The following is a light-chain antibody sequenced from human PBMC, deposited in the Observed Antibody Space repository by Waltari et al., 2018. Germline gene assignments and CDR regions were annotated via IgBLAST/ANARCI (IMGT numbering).Light chain of an antibody. CDR1: QSVSSSY. Sequence: EIVLTQSPGTLYLSPGDRAILSCRASQSVSSSYFAWYQQKPGQAPRLLIYGASSRATGIPDRFSGSGSGTDFTLTISRLEPEDFAVYYCQQYGSSSYTFGQGTKLEIK. J-gene: IGKJ2*01. V-gene: IGKV3-20*01. CDR3: QQYGSSSYT. CDR2: GAS.